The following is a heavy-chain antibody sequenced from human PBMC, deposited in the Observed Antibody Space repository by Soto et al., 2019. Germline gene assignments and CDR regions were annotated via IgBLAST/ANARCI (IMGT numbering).Heavy chain of an antibody. CDR2: IYYSGST. CDR1: GGSISSGDYY. Sequence: SETLSLTCTVSGGSISSGDYYWSWIRQPPGKGLEWIGYIYYSGSTYYNPSLKSRVTISVDRSKNQFSLKLSSVTAADTAVYYCATNIAGRPSSWFDPWSQGTLVTVSS. CDR3: ATNIAGRPSSWFDP. J-gene: IGHJ5*02. V-gene: IGHV4-30-4*01. D-gene: IGHD6-6*01.